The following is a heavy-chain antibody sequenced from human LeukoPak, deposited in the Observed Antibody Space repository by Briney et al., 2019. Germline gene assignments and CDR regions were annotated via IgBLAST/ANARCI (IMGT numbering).Heavy chain of an antibody. V-gene: IGHV1-69*13. CDR2: IIPIFGTA. D-gene: IGHD2-2*01. CDR1: GYTFTSYG. Sequence: GASVKVSCKASGYTFTSYGISWVRQAPGQGPEWMGGIIPIFGTANYAQKFQGRVTITADEFTSTAYMELSSLRSEDTAVYYCARKTVVVPAAILGWFDPWGQGTLVTVSS. J-gene: IGHJ5*02. CDR3: ARKTVVVPAAILGWFDP.